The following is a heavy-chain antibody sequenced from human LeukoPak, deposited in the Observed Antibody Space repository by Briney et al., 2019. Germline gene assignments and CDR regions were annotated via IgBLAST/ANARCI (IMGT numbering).Heavy chain of an antibody. V-gene: IGHV1-2*02. CDR2: INPNSGGT. CDR3: ARDPSSSGWYDPPFLFDY. D-gene: IGHD6-19*01. Sequence: GASAKVSCKASGYTLTSYGISWVRQAPGQGLEWMGWINPNSGGTNYAQKFQGRVTMTRDTSISTAYMELSRLRSDDTAVYYCARDPSSSGWYDPPFLFDYWGQGTLVTVSS. CDR1: GYTLTSYG. J-gene: IGHJ4*02.